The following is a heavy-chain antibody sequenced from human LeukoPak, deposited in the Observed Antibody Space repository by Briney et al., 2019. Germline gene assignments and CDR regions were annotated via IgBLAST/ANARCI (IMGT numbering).Heavy chain of an antibody. V-gene: IGHV4-39*01. CDR3: ARRVTYGNTFDS. J-gene: IGHJ4*02. CDR1: GDSTSSTLYF. Sequence: RSETLSLTCTVSGDSTSSTLYFWGWIRQPPGKGLEWIGHIYYTVTTYYNPSLKSRATISVDTSKNQFSLKLNSVTAADTATYYCARRVTYGNTFDSWGQGTLVTVSS. D-gene: IGHD5-24*01. CDR2: IYYTVTT.